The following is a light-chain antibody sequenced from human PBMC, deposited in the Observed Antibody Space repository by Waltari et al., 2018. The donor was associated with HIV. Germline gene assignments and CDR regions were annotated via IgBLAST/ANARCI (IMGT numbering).Light chain of an antibody. V-gene: IGKV1-39*01. CDR3: QQSFNMPYT. J-gene: IGKJ2*01. CDR2: AAS. Sequence: DIQMTQSPSSLSASVGDSVTITCRVSQSIGNYLNWYQQKPGKAPNLLIHAASSLQSGVASRFSGSRSGTDFTLTISSLQPEDFATYYCQQSFNMPYTFGQGTKLDIK. CDR1: QSIGNY.